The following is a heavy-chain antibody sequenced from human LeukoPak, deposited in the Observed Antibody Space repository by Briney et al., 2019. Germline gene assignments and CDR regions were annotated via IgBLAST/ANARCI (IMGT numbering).Heavy chain of an antibody. CDR2: VSASGDYT. J-gene: IGHJ4*02. CDR1: GFSFSNYD. V-gene: IGHV3-23*01. CDR3: ARDSAGNDY. D-gene: IGHD6-13*01. Sequence: GGSLRLSCAGPGFSFSNYDMGWVRQAPGKGLEWVAVVSASGDYTEYADSVKGRFTISRDNAKNSLYRQMNSLRAEDTAMYYCARDSAGNDYWGQGTLVTVSS.